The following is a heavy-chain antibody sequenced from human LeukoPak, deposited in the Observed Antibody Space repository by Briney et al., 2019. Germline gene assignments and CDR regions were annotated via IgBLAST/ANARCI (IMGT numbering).Heavy chain of an antibody. CDR2: IYHSGTT. CDR3: ARKENVYYYFDY. V-gene: IGHV4-34*10. D-gene: IGHD3-10*01. J-gene: IGHJ4*02. Sequence: PSETLSLTCAVYGGSFSGYYWSWVRQPPGKGLEWIGYIYHSGTTYYNPSLQSRVTMSVDTSKNQFSLKLSSVTAVDTAVYYCARKENVYYYFDYWGRGTLVTVSS. CDR1: GGSFSGYY.